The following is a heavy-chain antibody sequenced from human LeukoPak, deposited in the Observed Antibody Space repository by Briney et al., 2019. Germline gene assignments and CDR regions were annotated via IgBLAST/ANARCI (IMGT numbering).Heavy chain of an antibody. CDR2: ISSGSSYI. CDR1: GFTFSNYY. J-gene: IGHJ4*02. V-gene: IGHV3-21*01. D-gene: IGHD6-19*01. CDR3: ATGVRGYNSALDY. Sequence: GGSLRLSCAASGFTFSNYYMNWVRQAPGKGLEWVSSISSGSSYIYYADSLKGRFTISRDNAKNSLSLQMNSLRAEDTAVYYCATGVRGYNSALDYWGQGTLVTVSP.